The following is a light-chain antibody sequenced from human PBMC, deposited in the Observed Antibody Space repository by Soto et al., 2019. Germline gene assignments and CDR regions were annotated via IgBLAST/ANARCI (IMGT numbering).Light chain of an antibody. CDR2: GGS. J-gene: IGKJ2*01. CDR3: QQHGNSPFT. CDR1: QSVPGSK. Sequence: EIVLTQSPGPLSLSPGNRATLSCRASQSVPGSKLVWYQQRPGQAPRLLIYGGSSRATDIPARFSGSGSGTDYNLTISRLEPEDFALYYCQQHGNSPFTFGQGTRLEIK. V-gene: IGKV3-20*01.